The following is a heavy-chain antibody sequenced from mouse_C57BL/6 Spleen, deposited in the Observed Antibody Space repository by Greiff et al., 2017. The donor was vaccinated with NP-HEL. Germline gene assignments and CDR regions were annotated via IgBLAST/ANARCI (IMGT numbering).Heavy chain of an antibody. V-gene: IGHV5-12*01. CDR1: GFTFSDYY. D-gene: IGHD3-2*02. Sequence: EVKVVESGGGLVQPGGSLKLSCAASGFTFSDYYMYWVRQTPEKRLEWVAYISNGGGSTYYPDTVKGRFTISRDNAKNTLYLQMSRLKSEDTAMYYCARHDSSGPFAYWGQGTLVTVSA. J-gene: IGHJ3*01. CDR3: ARHDSSGPFAY. CDR2: ISNGGGST.